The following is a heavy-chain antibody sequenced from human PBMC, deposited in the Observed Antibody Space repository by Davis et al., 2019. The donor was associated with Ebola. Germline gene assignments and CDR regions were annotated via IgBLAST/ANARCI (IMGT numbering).Heavy chain of an antibody. J-gene: IGHJ3*02. Sequence: GESLKISCKGSGYSFTSYWISWVRQMPGKGLEWMGRIDPSDSYTNYSPSFQGHVTISADKSIGTAYLQWSSLKASDTAMYYCAIPRSGRDALDIWGQGTMVTVSS. V-gene: IGHV5-10-1*01. CDR1: GYSFTSYW. D-gene: IGHD2-15*01. CDR2: IDPSDSYT. CDR3: AIPRSGRDALDI.